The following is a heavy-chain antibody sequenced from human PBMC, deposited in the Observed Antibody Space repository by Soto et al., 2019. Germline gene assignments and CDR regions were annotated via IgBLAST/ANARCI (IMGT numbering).Heavy chain of an antibody. CDR2: MAPFSGNT. J-gene: IGHJ3*01. CDR3: ARGLCTGGTCYGLTFDL. D-gene: IGHD2-15*01. Sequence: QVQLVQSGAEMKKPGASVKVACKASGYTFTSFDISWLRQATGQGLEWMWWMAPFSGNTGSAQKFQGRISLTRNTSINTAYMKLTGLTSDDTAMYYCARGLCTGGTCYGLTFDLWGQGTVVTVSS. CDR1: GYTFTSFD. V-gene: IGHV1-8*01.